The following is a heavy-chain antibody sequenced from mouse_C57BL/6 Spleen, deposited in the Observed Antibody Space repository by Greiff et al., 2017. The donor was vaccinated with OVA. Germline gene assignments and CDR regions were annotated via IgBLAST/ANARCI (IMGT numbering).Heavy chain of an antibody. CDR2: IWRGGST. V-gene: IGHV2-5*01. D-gene: IGHD2-10*02. J-gene: IGHJ4*01. CDR1: GFSLTSYG. CDR3: AKKGMDPYAMDY. Sequence: VKLMESGPGLVQPSQSLSITCTVSGFSLTSYGVHWVRQSPGKGLEWLGVIWRGGSTDYNAAFMSRLSITKDNSKSQVFFKMNSLQADDTAIYYCAKKGMDPYAMDYWGQGTSVTVSS.